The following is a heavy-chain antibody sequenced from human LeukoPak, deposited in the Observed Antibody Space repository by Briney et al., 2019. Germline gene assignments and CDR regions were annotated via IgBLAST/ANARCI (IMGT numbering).Heavy chain of an antibody. J-gene: IGHJ4*02. V-gene: IGHV4-4*07. D-gene: IGHD3-9*01. CDR1: GGSISTFI. CDR2: IYTGTT. Sequence: SETLSVTCTVSGGSISTFIWAWIRQCAGKGLEWSGRIYTGTTYYNPTLESRATISVDTSNNRFSLKLTSLTAADTAVYYCARGTEMTSFTGYYSFDYWGRGSLGTVSS. CDR3: ARGTEMTSFTGYYSFDY.